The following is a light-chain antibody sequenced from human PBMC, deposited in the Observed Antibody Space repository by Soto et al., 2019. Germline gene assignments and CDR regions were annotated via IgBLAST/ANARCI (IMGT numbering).Light chain of an antibody. V-gene: IGLV1-40*01. CDR2: GYT. CDR1: SSNIGSNYD. J-gene: IGLJ3*02. Sequence: QSVLTQPPSVSGAPGQTVTISCAGTSSNIGSNYDVHRYQHLPGTAPKLLIFGYTNRPSGVPDRFSGSKSGTSASLAITGLQSEDEAAYYCQSYDSDLSAWVFGGGTQLTVL. CDR3: QSYDSDLSAWV.